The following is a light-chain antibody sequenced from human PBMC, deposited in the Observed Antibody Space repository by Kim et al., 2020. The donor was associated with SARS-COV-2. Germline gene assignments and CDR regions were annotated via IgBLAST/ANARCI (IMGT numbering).Light chain of an antibody. CDR2: VFSDGTY. CDR3: QTWGSGVVV. V-gene: IGLV4-69*01. Sequence: IAWYQHQPDKSPRYLMKVFSDGTYRKGDGIPDRLSGSSSGPLRYLTISSLQSEDEADYYCQTWGSGVVVLGGGTQLTVL. J-gene: IGLJ2*01.